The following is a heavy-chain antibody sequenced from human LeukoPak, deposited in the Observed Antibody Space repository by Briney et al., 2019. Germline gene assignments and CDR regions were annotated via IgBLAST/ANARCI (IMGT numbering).Heavy chain of an antibody. CDR1: GFTVGDVT. J-gene: IGHJ4*02. Sequence: PGGCLRLSFAASGFTVGDVTMNWGRQAPGRGLEWLSYISYESGTMDYADSVKGRFTISRDNVKNSLFLQMNSLRVEDTAVYYCARDLRDGTGTSMGYWGAGSLVTVSS. V-gene: IGHV3-48*01. CDR3: ARDLRDGTGTSMGY. CDR2: ISYESGTM. D-gene: IGHD3-10*01.